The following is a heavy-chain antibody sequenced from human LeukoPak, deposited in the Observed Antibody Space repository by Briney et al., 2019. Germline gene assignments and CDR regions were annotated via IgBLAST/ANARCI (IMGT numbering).Heavy chain of an antibody. Sequence: GGSLRLSCAASGFTVGSNYMSWVRQAPGKGLEWVGRIKSKTDGGTTDYAAPVKGRFTISRDDSKNTLYLQMNSLRAEDTAVYYCARDLEYRDDYFGYWGQGTLVTVSS. V-gene: IGHV3-15*01. D-gene: IGHD1-14*01. CDR1: GFTVGSNY. CDR3: ARDLEYRDDYFGY. J-gene: IGHJ4*02. CDR2: IKSKTDGGTT.